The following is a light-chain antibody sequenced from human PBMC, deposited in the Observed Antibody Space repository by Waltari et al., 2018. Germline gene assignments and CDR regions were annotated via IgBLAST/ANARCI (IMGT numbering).Light chain of an antibody. CDR3: QHYYDNPPI. J-gene: IGKJ2*01. CDR1: QNIYYN. Sequence: IQMTQSPSALSASVGDTVTLSCRASQNIYYNLAWYQQKPGKDAEVLIYASSSLQSGFPSRFSCSGSGTEFTLTITTLQPEDSAIYFCQHYYDNPPIFGQGTKVEI. V-gene: IGKV1-6*02. CDR2: ASS.